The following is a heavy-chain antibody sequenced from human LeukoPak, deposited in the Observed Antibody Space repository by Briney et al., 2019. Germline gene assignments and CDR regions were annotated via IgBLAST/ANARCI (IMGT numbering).Heavy chain of an antibody. J-gene: IGHJ4*02. V-gene: IGHV3-30-3*01. D-gene: IGHD3-22*01. CDR2: ISYDGSNK. Sequence: GGSLRLSCAASGFTFSSYAMHWVRQAPGKGLEWVAVISYDGSNKYYADSVKGRFTISRDNSKNTLYLQMNSLRAEDTAVYYCASGLYYYDSSGYYFNWGQGTLVTVSS. CDR1: GFTFSSYA. CDR3: ASGLYYYDSSGYYFN.